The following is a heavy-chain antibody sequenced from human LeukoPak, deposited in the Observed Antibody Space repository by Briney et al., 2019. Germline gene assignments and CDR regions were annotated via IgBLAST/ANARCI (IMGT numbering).Heavy chain of an antibody. CDR1: GLTLSNQA. CDR2: ISGTGGYT. Sequence: GGSLRLSCAAYGLTLSNQAMECVSQAPGRGLEWVSVISGTGGYTHYADFVRGQFTISRDNSKNTVYLQMNSLRADDSAVYYYSVGVLETMGMMYFFCGQGTMVTVSS. D-gene: IGHD3-10*01. J-gene: IGHJ1*01. CDR3: SVGVLETMGMMYFF. V-gene: IGHV3-23*01.